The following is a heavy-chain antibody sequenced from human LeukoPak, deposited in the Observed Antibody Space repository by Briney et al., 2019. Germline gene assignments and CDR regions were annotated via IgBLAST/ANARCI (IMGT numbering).Heavy chain of an antibody. V-gene: IGHV1-2*02. CDR1: GGTFSSYA. Sequence: ASVKVSCKASGGTFSSYAISWVRQAPGQGLEWMGWINPNSGGTNYAQKFQGRVTMTRDTSISTAYMELSRLRSDDTAVYYCARDLGGIAAAPRGWFDPWGQGTLVTVSS. D-gene: IGHD6-13*01. J-gene: IGHJ5*02. CDR3: ARDLGGIAAAPRGWFDP. CDR2: INPNSGGT.